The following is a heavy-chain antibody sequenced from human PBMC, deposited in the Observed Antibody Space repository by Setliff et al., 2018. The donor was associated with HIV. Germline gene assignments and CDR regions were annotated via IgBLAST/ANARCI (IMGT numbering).Heavy chain of an antibody. V-gene: IGHV3-30*14. D-gene: IGHD1-26*01. CDR2: ISYDGSNK. CDR1: GFTFISYA. CDR3: VREERAADSGSYYSSRWFDR. Sequence: GGSLRLSCAASGFTFISYAMHWVRQAPGKGLEWVAVISYDGSNKYYADSVKGRFTISRDNSKNTLDLQMSSLEAEDTAVYYCVREERAADSGSYYSSRWFDRWGQGTLVTVSS. J-gene: IGHJ5*02.